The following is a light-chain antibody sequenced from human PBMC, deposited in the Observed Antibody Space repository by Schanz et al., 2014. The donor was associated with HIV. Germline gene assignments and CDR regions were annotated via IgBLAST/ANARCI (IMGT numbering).Light chain of an antibody. J-gene: IGKJ1*01. V-gene: IGKV3-20*01. CDR1: QSLGGSQ. CDR2: GAS. CDR3: QQYGSLPWT. Sequence: ETVLTQSPGSLSLSPGERATLSCRASQSLGGSQLAWYQHKPGQAPRLLIYGASNRATGIPDRFSGGGSGTEFTLTISRLEPEDYAVYHCQQYGSLPWTFGQGTKVEVK.